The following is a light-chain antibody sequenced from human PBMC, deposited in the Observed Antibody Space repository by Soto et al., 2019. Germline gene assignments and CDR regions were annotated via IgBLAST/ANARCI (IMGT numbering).Light chain of an antibody. J-gene: IGLJ1*01. CDR3: LLSFTGAHV. V-gene: IGLV7-46*01. CDR1: TGTVTSGHS. CDR2: DTS. Sequence: QAVVTQEPSLTVSPGETVTLTCASSTGTVTSGHSPFWFQQNPGQAPKTLIYDTSNKHSWTPARFSGSLLGGKAALTLSGAQPEDEADYYCLLSFTGAHVFGTGTKVTVL.